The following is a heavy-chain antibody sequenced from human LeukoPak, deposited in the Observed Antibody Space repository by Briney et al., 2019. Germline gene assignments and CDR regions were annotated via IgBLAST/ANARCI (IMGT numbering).Heavy chain of an antibody. J-gene: IGHJ6*02. Sequence: ASVKVSCKASGYTFTSYYMHWVRQAPGQGLEWMGGFDPEDGETIYAQKFQGRVTMTEDTSTDTAYMELSSLRSEDTAVYYCATPLPFGYYYYGMDVWGQGTTVTVSS. V-gene: IGHV1-24*01. CDR2: FDPEDGET. CDR1: GYTFTSYY. CDR3: ATPLPFGYYYYGMDV. D-gene: IGHD3-16*01.